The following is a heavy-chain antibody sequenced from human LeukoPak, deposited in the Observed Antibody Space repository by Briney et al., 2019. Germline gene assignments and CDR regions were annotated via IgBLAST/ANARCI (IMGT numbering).Heavy chain of an antibody. CDR2: VSGYTANT. Sequence: ASVKVSCKTSGYTFTTYGVSWVGQAPGQGLEWMGWVSGYTANTNYAERFQGRVTMTTDTSTSTVYLELTSLRSDDTAVYYCARGEVSASLYYFDFWGQGTLVTVS. J-gene: IGHJ4*02. V-gene: IGHV1-18*01. CDR1: GYTFTTYG. D-gene: IGHD2-2*01. CDR3: ARGEVSASLYYFDF.